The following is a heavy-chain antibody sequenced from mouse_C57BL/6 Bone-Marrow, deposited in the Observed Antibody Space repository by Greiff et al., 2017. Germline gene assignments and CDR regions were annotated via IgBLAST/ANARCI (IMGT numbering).Heavy chain of an antibody. CDR3: ATTGTAWFAY. J-gene: IGHJ3*01. D-gene: IGHD4-1*01. Sequence: QVQLQQPGAELVRPGSSVKLSCKASGYTFTSYWMDWVKQRPGQGLEWIGNIYPSDSETHYNQKFKDKATLTVDKSSSTAYMQLSSLTSEDSAVYYGATTGTAWFAYWGQGTLVTVSA. V-gene: IGHV1-61*01. CDR1: GYTFTSYW. CDR2: IYPSDSET.